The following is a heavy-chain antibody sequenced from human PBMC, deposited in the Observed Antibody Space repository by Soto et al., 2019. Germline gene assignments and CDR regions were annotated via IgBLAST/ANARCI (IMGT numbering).Heavy chain of an antibody. J-gene: IGHJ4*02. V-gene: IGHV4-59*01. CDR1: GGSISSYY. D-gene: IGHD3-3*01. CDR2: IYYSGST. CDR3: ARGVADFWSGSSFDY. Sequence: PSETLSLTCTFSGGSISSYYWSWIRQPPGKGLEWIGYIYYSGSTNYNPSLKSRVTISVDTSKNQFSLKLSSVTAADTAVYYCARGVADFWSGSSFDYWGQGTLVTVSS.